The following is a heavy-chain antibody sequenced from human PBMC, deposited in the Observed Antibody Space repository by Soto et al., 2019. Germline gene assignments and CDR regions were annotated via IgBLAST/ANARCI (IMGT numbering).Heavy chain of an antibody. J-gene: IGHJ6*02. CDR3: ARVYAILXKYMMEV. V-gene: IGHV1-2*02. D-gene: IGHD2-8*01. CDR1: GYTFTGYY. CDR2: INPNSGGT. Sequence: ASVKGSFKASGYTFTGYYMHWVRQAPGQWLEWMGWINPNSGGTNYAQKFQGRVTMPRVTSISTAYMELSRLRSNDTPLDYCARVYAILXKYMMEVWGQGTKVTVSS.